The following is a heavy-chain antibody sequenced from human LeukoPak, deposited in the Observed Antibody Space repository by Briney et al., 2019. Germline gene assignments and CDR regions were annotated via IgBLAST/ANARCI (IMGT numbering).Heavy chain of an antibody. V-gene: IGHV1-2*02. CDR3: ARDNSVEDTAWWFDP. CDR2: INPNSGGT. Sequence: GASVKVSCKASGYTFTGYYMHWVRQAPGQGLEWMGWINPNSGGTNYARKFQGRVTMTRDMSTSTDYMELSSLRSEDTAVYYCARDNSVEDTAWWFDPWGQGTLVTVSS. D-gene: IGHD4-23*01. CDR1: GYTFTGYY. J-gene: IGHJ5*02.